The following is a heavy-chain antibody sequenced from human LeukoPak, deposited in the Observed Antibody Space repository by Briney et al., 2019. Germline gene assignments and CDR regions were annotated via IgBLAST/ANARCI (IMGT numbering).Heavy chain of an antibody. CDR2: INPNSGGT. CDR1: GYTFTGYF. J-gene: IGHJ6*03. CDR3: AREELLWFGALHYYYMDV. D-gene: IGHD3-10*01. V-gene: IGHV1-2*02. Sequence: ASVKVSCKASGYTFTGYFMHWVRQAPGQGLEWMGWINPNSGGTNYAQKFQGRVTMTRDTSISTAYMELSRLRSDDTAVYYCAREELLWFGALHYYYMDVWGKGTTVTVSS.